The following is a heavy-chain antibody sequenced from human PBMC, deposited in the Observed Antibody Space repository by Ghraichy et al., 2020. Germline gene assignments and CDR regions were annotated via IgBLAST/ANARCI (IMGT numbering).Heavy chain of an antibody. V-gene: IGHV3-23*01. D-gene: IGHD5-18*01. CDR1: GFTFSSYA. CDR2: ISGSGGST. Sequence: GGSLRLSCAASGFTFSSYAMSWVRQAPGKGLEWVSAISGSGGSTYYADSVKGRFTISRDNSKNTLYLQMNSLRAEDTAVYYCAKRDGTAMVNGNYYYYYGMDVWGQGTTVTVSS. CDR3: AKRDGTAMVNGNYYYYYGMDV. J-gene: IGHJ6*02.